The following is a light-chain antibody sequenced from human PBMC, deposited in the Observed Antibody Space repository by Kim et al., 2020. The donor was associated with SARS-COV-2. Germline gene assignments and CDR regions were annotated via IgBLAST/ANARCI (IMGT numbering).Light chain of an antibody. CDR3: QQYNSYPWT. Sequence: ASVGDRVTITCRASQRISSWLAWYQQKPGDAPRLLIYEASSLEGGVPSRFSGSGSGTEFTLTISSLQPDDFATYYCQQYNSYPWTFGQGTKVDIK. CDR1: QRISSW. CDR2: EAS. J-gene: IGKJ1*01. V-gene: IGKV1-5*03.